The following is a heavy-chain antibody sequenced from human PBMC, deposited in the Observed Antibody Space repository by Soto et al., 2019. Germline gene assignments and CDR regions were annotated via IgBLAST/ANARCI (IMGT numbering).Heavy chain of an antibody. V-gene: IGHV4-61*01. CDR2: IYDSGST. CDR1: GGSVSSGSYY. J-gene: IGHJ4*02. CDR3: ASDLASED. Sequence: QVQLQESGPGLVKPSETLSLTCTVSGGSVSSGSYYWSWIRQPPGKGLEWIGYIYDSGSTNYNPSLKSRVTISVDTSKNQFSLKLSSVTAADTAVYYCASDLASEDWGQGTLVTVSS.